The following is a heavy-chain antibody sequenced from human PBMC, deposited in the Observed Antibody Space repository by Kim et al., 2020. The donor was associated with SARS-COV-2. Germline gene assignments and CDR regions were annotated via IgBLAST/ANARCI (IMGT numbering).Heavy chain of an antibody. CDR1: GFTFSTYP. J-gene: IGHJ5*02. CDR2: ISDDGSAK. D-gene: IGHD1-26*01. CDR3: ARASLVGPTYWFDP. Sequence: GGSLRLSCAASGFTFSTYPMLWVRQAPGKGLEWVAVISDDGSAKYYADSVKGRFTISRDNSKNTLYLQMNTLRADDTTVYYWARASLVGPTYWFDPWGQGTLITVSS. V-gene: IGHV3-30*04.